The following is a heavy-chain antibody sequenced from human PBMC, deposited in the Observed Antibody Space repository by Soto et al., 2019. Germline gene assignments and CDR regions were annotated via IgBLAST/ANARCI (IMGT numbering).Heavy chain of an antibody. V-gene: IGHV3-7*05. Sequence: GGSLRLSCAASGFTFSSYWMSWVRQAPGKGLEWVANIKQDGSEKYYVDFVKGRFTISRDNAKNSLYLQMNSLRAEDTAVYYCARHLSITMVRGVAGGMDVWGQGTTVTVSS. D-gene: IGHD3-10*01. J-gene: IGHJ6*02. CDR1: GFTFSSYW. CDR3: ARHLSITMVRGVAGGMDV. CDR2: IKQDGSEK.